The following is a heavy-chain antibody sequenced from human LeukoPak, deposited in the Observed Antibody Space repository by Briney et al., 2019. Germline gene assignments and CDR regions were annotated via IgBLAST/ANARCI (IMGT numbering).Heavy chain of an antibody. CDR3: ARGSSCSMDV. V-gene: IGHV3-74*01. D-gene: IGHD6-6*01. CDR1: GFTISRYW. CDR2: ISGDGSST. J-gene: IGHJ6*02. Sequence: GGSLRLSCAASGFTISRYWMHWVRQAPGMGLVWVSRISGDGSSTNYADTVKGRFTISRDNAKNTLYLQMNSLRAEDTAVYYCARGSSCSMDVWGQGTTVTVPS.